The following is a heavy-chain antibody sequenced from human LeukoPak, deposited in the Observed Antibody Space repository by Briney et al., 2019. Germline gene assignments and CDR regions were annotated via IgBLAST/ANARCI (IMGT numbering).Heavy chain of an antibody. V-gene: IGHV3-23*01. J-gene: IGHJ4*02. CDR2: INGRGDDT. Sequence: GGSLRLSCAAFSGFAMSWVRQAPGKRLEWVSAINGRGDDTYYPDSVKGRFTISRDNSNNTLYLQMNSLRAEDTAVYYCARGLYSGSYWIDYWGQGTLVTVSS. D-gene: IGHD1-26*01. CDR3: ARGLYSGSYWIDY. CDR1: SGFA.